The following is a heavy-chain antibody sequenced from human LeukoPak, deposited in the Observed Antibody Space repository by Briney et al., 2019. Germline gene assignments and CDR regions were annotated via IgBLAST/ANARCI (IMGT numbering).Heavy chain of an antibody. Sequence: GGSLRLSCAASAFPFSTYSMDWVRQAPGKGLEWVASISSSSGYISYADSVKGRFTISRDNSKNTLYLQMNSLRAEDTAVYYCAKVSGDSAYYYYYMDVWGKGTTVTVSS. CDR2: ISSSSGYI. J-gene: IGHJ6*03. D-gene: IGHD2-21*01. CDR1: AFPFSTYS. V-gene: IGHV3-21*04. CDR3: AKVSGDSAYYYYYMDV.